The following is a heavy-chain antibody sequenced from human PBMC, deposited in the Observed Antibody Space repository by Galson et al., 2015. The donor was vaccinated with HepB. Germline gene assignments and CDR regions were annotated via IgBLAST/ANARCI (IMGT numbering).Heavy chain of an antibody. CDR2: INPSGGST. Sequence: SVKVSCKASGYTFTSYYMHWVRQAPGQGLEWMGIINPSGGSTSYAQKSQGRVTMTRDTSTSTVYMELSSLRSEDTAVYYCAIMTTVTKGFDPWGQGTLVTVSS. CDR3: AIMTTVTKGFDP. J-gene: IGHJ5*02. V-gene: IGHV1-46*04. CDR1: GYTFTSYY. D-gene: IGHD4-17*01.